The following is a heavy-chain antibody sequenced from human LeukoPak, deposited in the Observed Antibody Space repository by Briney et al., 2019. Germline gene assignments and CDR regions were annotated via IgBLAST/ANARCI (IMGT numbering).Heavy chain of an antibody. CDR1: GFTFSSYW. V-gene: IGHV3-74*01. J-gene: IGHJ5*02. Sequence: QPGGSLRLSCAASGFTFSSYWMHWVRQAPGKGLVWVSLINSDGSSTSYADSVKGRFTISRDNAKNTLYLQMSSLRAEDTAVYYCARDRTADRYRGYLWGQGTLVTVSS. CDR2: INSDGSST. CDR3: ARDRTADRYRGYL. D-gene: IGHD5-12*01.